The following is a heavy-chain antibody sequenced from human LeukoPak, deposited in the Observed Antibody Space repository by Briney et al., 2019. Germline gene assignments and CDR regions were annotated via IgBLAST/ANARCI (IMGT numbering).Heavy chain of an antibody. J-gene: IGHJ4*02. CDR2: IYTSGST. CDR3: ARENYYDSSGYLFDY. D-gene: IGHD3-22*01. CDR1: GGSISSGSYY. Sequence: SQTLSLTCTVSGGSISSGSYYWSWIRQPAGKGLEWIGRIYTSGSTNYNPSHKSRVTISVDTSKNQFSLKLSSVTAADTAVYYCARENYYDSSGYLFDYWGQGTLVTVSS. V-gene: IGHV4-61*02.